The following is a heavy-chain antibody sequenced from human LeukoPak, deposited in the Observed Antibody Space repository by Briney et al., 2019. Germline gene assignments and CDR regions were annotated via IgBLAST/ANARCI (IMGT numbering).Heavy chain of an antibody. CDR2: ISSSSSYI. D-gene: IGHD2-21*01. J-gene: IGHJ4*02. CDR1: GFTFSSYS. Sequence: GGSLRLSCAASGFTFSSYSMNWVRQAPGKGLEWVSSISSSSSYIYYADSVKGRFTITRDNAKNSLYLQMNSLRAEDTAVYYCARRTVAYCGGDCLGYWGQGTLVTVSS. CDR3: ARRTVAYCGGDCLGY. V-gene: IGHV3-21*01.